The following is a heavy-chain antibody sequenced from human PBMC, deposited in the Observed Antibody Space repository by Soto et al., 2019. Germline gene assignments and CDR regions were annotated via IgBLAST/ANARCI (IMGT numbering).Heavy chain of an antibody. Sequence: GGSLRLSCAASGFTFSSYAMSWVRQAPGKGLEWVSAISGSGGSTYYADSVKGRFTISRDNSKNTLYLQMNSLRAEDTAVYYCAKDPRGYCSSTSCPTSYYFDYWGQGTLVTVSS. V-gene: IGHV3-23*01. CDR1: GFTFSSYA. CDR3: AKDPRGYCSSTSCPTSYYFDY. D-gene: IGHD2-2*01. CDR2: ISGSGGST. J-gene: IGHJ4*02.